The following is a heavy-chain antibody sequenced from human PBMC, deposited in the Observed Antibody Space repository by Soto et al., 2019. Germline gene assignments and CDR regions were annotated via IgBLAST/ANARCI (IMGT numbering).Heavy chain of an antibody. J-gene: IGHJ4*02. Sequence: EVQLVESGGGLVNPGGSLRLSCAASGFTFSSYSMNWVRQAPGKGLEWVSSISSSSSYIYYADSVKGRFTISRDNAKNSLYLQMNSLRAEDTAVYYCARGKGIQLWLLDYWGQGTLVTVSS. V-gene: IGHV3-21*01. CDR3: ARGKGIQLWLLDY. CDR2: ISSSSSYI. D-gene: IGHD5-18*01. CDR1: GFTFSSYS.